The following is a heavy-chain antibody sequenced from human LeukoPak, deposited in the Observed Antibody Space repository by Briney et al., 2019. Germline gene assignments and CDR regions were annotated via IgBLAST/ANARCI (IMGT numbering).Heavy chain of an antibody. CDR2: IDPNSGGT. V-gene: IGHV1-2*02. CDR1: GYTFTDYY. Sequence: ASVKVSCKASGYTFTDYYMHWVRQAPGQGLEWMGWIDPNSGGTNYAQKFQGRVTMTRDTSISTAYMELSRPRSDDTAVYYCARDLKVAAAPPCDYWGQGTLVTVSS. J-gene: IGHJ4*02. D-gene: IGHD6-13*01. CDR3: ARDLKVAAAPPCDY.